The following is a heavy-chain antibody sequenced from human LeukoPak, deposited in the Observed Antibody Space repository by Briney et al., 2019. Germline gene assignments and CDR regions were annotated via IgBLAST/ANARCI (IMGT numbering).Heavy chain of an antibody. Sequence: KPSETLSLTCTVSGGSISSYYWSWIRQPPGKGLEWIGYIYYSGSTNYNPSLKSRVTISVDTSKNQFSLKLSSVTAADTAVYYCARLAPGGSGSYRNAFDIWGQGTMVTVSS. D-gene: IGHD3-10*01. CDR2: IYYSGST. J-gene: IGHJ3*02. V-gene: IGHV4-59*01. CDR1: GGSISSYY. CDR3: ARLAPGGSGSYRNAFDI.